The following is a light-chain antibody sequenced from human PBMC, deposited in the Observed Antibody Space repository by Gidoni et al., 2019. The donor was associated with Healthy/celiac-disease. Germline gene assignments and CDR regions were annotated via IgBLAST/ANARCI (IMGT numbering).Light chain of an antibody. CDR2: GNS. J-gene: IGLJ2*01. Sequence: QSVLPPPPPGSRAPVPRVTISCTGSSSKLGAGYDVHWYQQLPGTAPKLPIYGNSNRPSGVPDRFSGSKSGTSASLAITGLQAEDEADYYCQSYDSSLSGVVFGGGTKLTVL. CDR3: QSYDSSLSGVV. V-gene: IGLV1-40*01. CDR1: SSKLGAGYD.